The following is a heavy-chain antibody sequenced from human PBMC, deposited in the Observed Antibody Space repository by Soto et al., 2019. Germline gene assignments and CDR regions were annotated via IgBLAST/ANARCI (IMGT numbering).Heavy chain of an antibody. CDR2: INAGNGNT. J-gene: IGHJ6*02. CDR1: GYTFTIYV. D-gene: IGHD6-19*01. Sequence: ASVKVSCKASGYTFTIYVMHWVRQAPGQRHEWMGWINAGNGNTKYSQKFQGRVTITRDTSASTAYMELSSLRSEDTAVYYCARAGYSSGPTSYYYYYYGMDVWGQGTTVTVSS. V-gene: IGHV1-3*01. CDR3: ARAGYSSGPTSYYYYYYGMDV.